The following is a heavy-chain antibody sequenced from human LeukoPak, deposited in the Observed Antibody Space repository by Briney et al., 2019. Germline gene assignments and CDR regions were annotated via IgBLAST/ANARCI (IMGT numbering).Heavy chain of an antibody. D-gene: IGHD5-12*01. J-gene: IGHJ1*01. V-gene: IGHV4-59*13. CDR1: GGSISIYY. CDR2: LYYSGST. Sequence: SETLSLTCTVSGGSISIYYWSWIRQPPGKGLEWIGYLYYSGSTNYNPSLKSRVSISVDTSKNQFSMKLSSVTAADTAVYYCAISGLEYFQHWGQGTLVTVSS. CDR3: AISGLEYFQH.